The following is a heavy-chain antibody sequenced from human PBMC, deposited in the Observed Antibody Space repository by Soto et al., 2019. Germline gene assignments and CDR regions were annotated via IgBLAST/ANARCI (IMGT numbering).Heavy chain of an antibody. CDR2: INSDGSST. V-gene: IGHV3-74*01. Sequence: PGGSLRLSCAASGFTFSTYWMHWVRQAPGKGLVWVSRINSDGSSTSYADSVKGRFTISRDHAKNTLYLQMNSLRAEDTAVYYCARPCSGGSCFDYWGQGTLVTVSS. CDR3: ARPCSGGSCFDY. CDR1: GFTFSTYW. J-gene: IGHJ4*02. D-gene: IGHD2-15*01.